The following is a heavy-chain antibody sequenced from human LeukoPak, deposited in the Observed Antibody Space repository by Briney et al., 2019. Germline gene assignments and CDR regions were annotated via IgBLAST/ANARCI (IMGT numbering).Heavy chain of an antibody. D-gene: IGHD2-21*01. CDR2: IIPILGIA. CDR1: GGTFNSYA. J-gene: IGHJ6*02. Sequence: ASVNVSYKASGGTFNSYAISWVRQAPGQGLEWMGRIIPILGIANYAQKFQGRVTITADKSTSTAYMELSSLRSEDTAVYYCARDQIGYYYGMDVWGQGTTVTVSS. V-gene: IGHV1-69*04. CDR3: ARDQIGYYYGMDV.